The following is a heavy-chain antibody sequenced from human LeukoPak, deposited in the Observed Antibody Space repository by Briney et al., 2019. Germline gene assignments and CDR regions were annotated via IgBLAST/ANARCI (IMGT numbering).Heavy chain of an antibody. CDR2: IKQDGSEK. Sequence: GGSLRLSCAASGFTFSSYWMSWVRQAPGKGLEWVANIKQDGSEKYYVDSVKGRFTISRDNAKNSLYLQMNSLRAEDTAVYYCARDQLPPALPWFDPWGQGTLVTVSS. CDR3: ARDQLPPALPWFDP. V-gene: IGHV3-7*01. CDR1: GFTFSSYW. J-gene: IGHJ5*02. D-gene: IGHD6-6*01.